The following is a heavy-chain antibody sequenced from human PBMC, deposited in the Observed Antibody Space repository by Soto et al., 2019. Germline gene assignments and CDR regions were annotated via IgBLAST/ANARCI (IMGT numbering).Heavy chain of an antibody. CDR2: INHSGST. V-gene: IGHV4-34*01. J-gene: IGHJ4*02. Sequence: QVQLQQWGAGLLKPSETLSLTCAVYGGSFSGYHWSWIRQPPGKGLEWIGGINHSGSTNYNPSLKTRFTISVDPSKNQFSLKLSSVTAADTAVYYCARRMAVAGHYFDSWSQGTLVTVSS. D-gene: IGHD6-19*01. CDR1: GGSFSGYH. CDR3: ARRMAVAGHYFDS.